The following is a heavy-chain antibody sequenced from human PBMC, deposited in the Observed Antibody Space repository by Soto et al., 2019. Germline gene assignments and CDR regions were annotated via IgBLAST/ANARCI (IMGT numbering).Heavy chain of an antibody. D-gene: IGHD1-26*01. Sequence: QVQLQESRPGLVKPSETLSLTCSVSGDSVSRGTYYWSWIRQSPERGLEWIAYSSYSGSTSYNPSFNSRAIISVDTSKNQFSLRLRSLPADETAVYYCARQKSGLEFYTSCDPWGPGTLVTVSS. J-gene: IGHJ5*02. CDR2: SSYSGST. V-gene: IGHV4-61*01. CDR1: GDSVSRGTYY. CDR3: ARQKSGLEFYTSCDP.